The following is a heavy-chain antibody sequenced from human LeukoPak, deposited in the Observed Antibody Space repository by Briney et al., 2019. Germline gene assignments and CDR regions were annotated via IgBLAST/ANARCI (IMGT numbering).Heavy chain of an antibody. Sequence: PGASVKVSCKASGYTFTTYGISWVRQAPGQGLEWMGWISAYNGNTNYAQKLQGRVTMTTDTSTSTAYMELRSLRSDDTTVYYCARYCSSTSCPLWGFDPWGQGTLVTVSS. CDR3: ARYCSSTSCPLWGFDP. J-gene: IGHJ5*02. CDR2: ISAYNGNT. V-gene: IGHV1-18*01. CDR1: GYTFTTYG. D-gene: IGHD2-2*01.